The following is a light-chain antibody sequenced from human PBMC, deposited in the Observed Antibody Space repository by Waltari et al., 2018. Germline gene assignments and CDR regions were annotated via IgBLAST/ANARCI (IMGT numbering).Light chain of an antibody. CDR3: QAWDSTTLVV. CDR1: KLGDKC. Sequence: SYDLTQPPSVSVSPGQTATITCSGDKLGDKCVWWYQQKPGQSPMLLIYQDTRRPSGIPKRVSGSNSGNTATLTISGTQAMDEADYYCQAWDSTTLVVFGGGTKLTIL. V-gene: IGLV3-1*01. J-gene: IGLJ2*01. CDR2: QDT.